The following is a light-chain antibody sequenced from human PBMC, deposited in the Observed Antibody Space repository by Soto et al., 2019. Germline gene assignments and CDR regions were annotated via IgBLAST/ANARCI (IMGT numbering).Light chain of an antibody. V-gene: IGKV1-5*01. J-gene: IGKJ2*01. CDR3: QQYKSYPHT. CDR1: QHITSW. Sequence: DIQMTQSPSTLSASVGDRVTITCRASQHITSWLAWYQQTPGKAPKLLIFDSFTLESGVPSRFRGSGSGTEFTLTILSLQPDDFATYYCQQYKSYPHTFGQGNKLEIK. CDR2: DSF.